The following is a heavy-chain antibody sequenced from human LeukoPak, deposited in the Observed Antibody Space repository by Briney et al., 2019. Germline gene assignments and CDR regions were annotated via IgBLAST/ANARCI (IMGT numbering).Heavy chain of an antibody. J-gene: IGHJ4*02. V-gene: IGHV3-43*02. D-gene: IGHD1-14*01. CDR3: ATGSQPGTTFDY. CDR2: ISGDGSVT. Sequence: GGSLRLSCAASGFSFNDYPMHWVRQAPGKGLEWVSLISGDGSVTYYADSVKGRFTISRGNSKNSLYLQMNSLRVEDSALYYCATGSQPGTTFDYWGQGTLVTASS. CDR1: GFSFNDYP.